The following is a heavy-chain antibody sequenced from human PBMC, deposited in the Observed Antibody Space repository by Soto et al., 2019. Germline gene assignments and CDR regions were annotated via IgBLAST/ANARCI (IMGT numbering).Heavy chain of an antibody. D-gene: IGHD3-22*01. V-gene: IGHV1-18*04. Sequence: ASVKVSCKAFAYTFTNYGITWVRQAPGQGLEWMGWISADNGHTNYAQRFQGRVTMTTDTSTSTAYMDLTSLRSDDTAVYYCAIVLKYGSSGFFRSESFDYWGQGTLVTVSS. CDR3: AIVLKYGSSGFFRSESFDY. CDR2: ISADNGHT. J-gene: IGHJ4*02. CDR1: AYTFTNYG.